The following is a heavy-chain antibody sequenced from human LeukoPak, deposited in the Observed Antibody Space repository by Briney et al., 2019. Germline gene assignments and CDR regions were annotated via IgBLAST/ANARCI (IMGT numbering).Heavy chain of an antibody. V-gene: IGHV3-33*01. Sequence: GGSLRLSCGASGFTFRNYGMHWVRQAPGKGLEWVAIIWYDGSKKYYADSVKGRFTISRDNSKNTLYLQMNSLRVEDTAVYYCARSHPRTSVLDFGGQGTMVTLSS. CDR3: ARSHPRTSVLDF. D-gene: IGHD5/OR15-5a*01. CDR1: GFTFRNYG. J-gene: IGHJ3*01. CDR2: IWYDGSKK.